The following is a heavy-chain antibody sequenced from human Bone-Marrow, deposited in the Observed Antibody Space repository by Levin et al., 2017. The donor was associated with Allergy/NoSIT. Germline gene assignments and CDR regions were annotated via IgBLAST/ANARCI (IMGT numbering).Heavy chain of an antibody. D-gene: IGHD3-10*01. Sequence: GESLKISCAVSGFTFSSYGMHWVRQAPGKGLEWVAVISYDGSNKYYADSVKGRFTISRDNSKNTLYLQMNSLRAEDTAVYYCAKDHSPIKLWLVWYFPDYWGQGTLVTVSS. J-gene: IGHJ4*02. CDR3: AKDHSPIKLWLVWYFPDY. V-gene: IGHV3-30*18. CDR1: GFTFSSYG. CDR2: ISYDGSNK.